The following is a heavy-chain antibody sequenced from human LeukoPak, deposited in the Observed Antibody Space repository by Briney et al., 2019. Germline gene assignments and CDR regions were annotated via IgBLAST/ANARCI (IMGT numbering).Heavy chain of an antibody. D-gene: IGHD3-10*01. CDR3: ARDRALYYYGSGIGYYMDV. Sequence: GGSLRLSCAASGFTFSDYYMSWIRQAPGKGLEWVSYISSSGSTIYYADSVKGRFTISRGNAKNSLYLQMNSLRAEDTAVYYCARDRALYYYGSGIGYYMDVWGKGTTVTVSS. CDR2: ISSSGSTI. V-gene: IGHV3-11*04. J-gene: IGHJ6*03. CDR1: GFTFSDYY.